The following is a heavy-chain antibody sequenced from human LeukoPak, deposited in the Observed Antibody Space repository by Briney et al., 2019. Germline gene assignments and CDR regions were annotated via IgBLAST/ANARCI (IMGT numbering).Heavy chain of an antibody. CDR2: INPNSGGT. V-gene: IGHV1-2*02. J-gene: IGHJ5*02. CDR1: GYTFTGYY. D-gene: IGHD3-22*01. Sequence: ASVKVSCKASGYTFTGYYIHWVRQAPGQGLEWMGWINPNSGGTNYAQKFQGSVTMTRDTSISTAYMELSRLKSDDTAVYYCARLADYYDSSGSASWGQGTLVTVSS. CDR3: ARLADYYDSSGSAS.